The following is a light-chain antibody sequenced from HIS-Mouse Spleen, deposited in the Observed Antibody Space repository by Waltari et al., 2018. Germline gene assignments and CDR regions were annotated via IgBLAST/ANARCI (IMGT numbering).Light chain of an antibody. Sequence: SYELTQPPSVSVSPGQTARITCSGDALPKKSAYLYQQKSGQAPVLVIYEDSKRPSGIPERFSGSSSGTMATLTISGAQVEDEADYYCYSTDSSGNHYVFGTGTKVTVL. V-gene: IGLV3-10*01. CDR2: EDS. J-gene: IGLJ1*01. CDR1: ALPKKS. CDR3: YSTDSSGNHYV.